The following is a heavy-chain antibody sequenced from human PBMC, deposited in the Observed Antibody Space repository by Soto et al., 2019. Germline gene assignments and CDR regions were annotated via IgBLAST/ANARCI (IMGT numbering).Heavy chain of an antibody. Sequence: GGSLRLSCAASGYTFSSYGMHWVRQAPGKGLEWVAVISYDGSNKYYADSVKGRFTISRDNSKNTLYLQMNSLRAEDTAVYYCAKDRWLALDDWGQGTLVTVAS. CDR3: AKDRWLALDD. V-gene: IGHV3-30*18. J-gene: IGHJ4*02. CDR2: ISYDGSNK. D-gene: IGHD6-19*01. CDR1: GYTFSSYG.